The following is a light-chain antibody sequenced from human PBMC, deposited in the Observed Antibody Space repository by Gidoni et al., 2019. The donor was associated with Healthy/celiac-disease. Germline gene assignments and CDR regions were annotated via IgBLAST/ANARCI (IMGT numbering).Light chain of an antibody. CDR1: SSDVGSYNR. Sequence: QSALTQPPSVSGSPGQSFTISCTGTSSDVGSYNRFSWFQQPPGTAPKLMIYEVSNRPSGVPDRFSGSKSGNTASLTISGLQAEDEADYYCSSYTSSSTWVFGGGTKLTVL. CDR3: SSYTSSSTWV. J-gene: IGLJ3*02. CDR2: EVS. V-gene: IGLV2-18*02.